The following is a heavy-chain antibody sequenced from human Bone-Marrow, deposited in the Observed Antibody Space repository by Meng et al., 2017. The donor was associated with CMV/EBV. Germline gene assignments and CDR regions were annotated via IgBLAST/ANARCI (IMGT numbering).Heavy chain of an antibody. Sequence: SQTLSPTCAVYGGSFSGYYWSWIRQPPGKGLEWIGEINHSGSTNYNPSLKSRVTISVDTSKNQFSLKLSSVTAADTAVYYCALRKWLPGRKYNWFDSWGQGNLVTVSS. D-gene: IGHD3-22*01. CDR2: INHSGST. CDR3: ALRKWLPGRKYNWFDS. J-gene: IGHJ5*01. V-gene: IGHV4-34*01. CDR1: GGSFSGYY.